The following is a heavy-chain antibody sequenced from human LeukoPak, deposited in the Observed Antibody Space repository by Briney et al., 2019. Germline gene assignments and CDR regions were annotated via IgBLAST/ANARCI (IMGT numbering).Heavy chain of an antibody. CDR2: ISYDGSNK. Sequence: GRSLRLSCAASGFTFSSYAMHWVRQAPGKGLEWVAVISYDGSNKYYADHVKGRFTISRDNSKNTLYLQMNSLRAKDTALYYCASQAWDIVVVVAATSGAFDIWGQGTMVTVSS. CDR1: GFTFSSYA. V-gene: IGHV3-30*04. J-gene: IGHJ3*02. CDR3: ASQAWDIVVVVAATSGAFDI. D-gene: IGHD2-15*01.